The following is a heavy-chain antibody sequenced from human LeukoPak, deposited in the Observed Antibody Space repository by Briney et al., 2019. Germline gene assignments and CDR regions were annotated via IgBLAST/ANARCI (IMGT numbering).Heavy chain of an antibody. V-gene: IGHV1-2*02. CDR3: ARARAVAGTGFDY. Sequence: GASVKVSCKASGYTFTGYYMHWVRQAPGQGLEWMGWINPNSGGINYAQKFQGRVTMTRDTSISTAYMELSRLRSDDTAVYYCARARAVAGTGFDYWGQGTLVTVSS. D-gene: IGHD6-19*01. J-gene: IGHJ4*02. CDR2: INPNSGGI. CDR1: GYTFTGYY.